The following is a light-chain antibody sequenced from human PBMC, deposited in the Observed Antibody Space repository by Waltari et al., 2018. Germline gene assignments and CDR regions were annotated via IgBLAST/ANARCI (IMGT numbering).Light chain of an antibody. V-gene: IGLV2-14*01. Sequence: QSALTQPASVSGSPGQSITISCTRTSSDVGGYNYVSFYQPHPSKAPKVITYEVSKRPSGVANRFSCSKSCNTASLTISGLQAEDEADYYCSSYTDSGTFVVIGGGTKLTVL. CDR1: SSDVGGYNY. CDR3: SSYTDSGTFVV. CDR2: EVS. J-gene: IGLJ2*01.